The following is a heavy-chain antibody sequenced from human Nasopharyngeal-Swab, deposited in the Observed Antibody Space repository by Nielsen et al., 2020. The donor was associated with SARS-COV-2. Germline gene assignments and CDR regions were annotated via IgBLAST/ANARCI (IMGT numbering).Heavy chain of an antibody. CDR3: ARWGIVATGSYYYYGMDV. J-gene: IGHJ6*02. D-gene: IGHD5-12*01. CDR2: IIPIFGTA. V-gene: IGHV1-69*01. Sequence: WVRQAPGQGLEWMGGIIPIFGTANYAQKFQGRVTITADESTSTAYMELSSLRSGDTAVYYCARWGIVATGSYYYYGMDVWGQGTTVTVSS.